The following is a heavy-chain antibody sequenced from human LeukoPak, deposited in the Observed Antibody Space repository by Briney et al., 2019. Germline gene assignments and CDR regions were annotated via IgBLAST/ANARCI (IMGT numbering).Heavy chain of an antibody. CDR2: ISFDGSTK. V-gene: IGHV3-30-3*01. Sequence: GGSLRLSCAASGFTFGSHAMHWVRQAPGKGLEWVAVISFDGSTKYYADSAKGRFTISRDNSKNTLYLQMNSLRTEDTAVYYCASVGGYDPLYDYWGQGTLVTVSS. CDR1: GFTFGSHA. CDR3: ASVGGYDPLYDY. J-gene: IGHJ4*02. D-gene: IGHD5-12*01.